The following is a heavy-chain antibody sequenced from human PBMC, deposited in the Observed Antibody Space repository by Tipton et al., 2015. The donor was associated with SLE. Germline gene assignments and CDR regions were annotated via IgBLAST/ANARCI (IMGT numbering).Heavy chain of an antibody. CDR3: AGIVDHIVP. Sequence: SLRLSCAASGFTFSNYGMHWVRQAPGKGLEWVAVIWYDGSNKDYADFVKGRFTISRDNTKNTLYLQMNSLRAEDTAVYYCAGIVDHIVPWGQGTLVTVSS. J-gene: IGHJ5*02. D-gene: IGHD1-26*01. CDR1: GFTFSNYG. V-gene: IGHV3-33*01. CDR2: IWYDGSNK.